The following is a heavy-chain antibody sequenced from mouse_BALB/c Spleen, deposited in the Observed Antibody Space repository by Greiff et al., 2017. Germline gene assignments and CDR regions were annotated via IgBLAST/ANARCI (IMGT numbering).Heavy chain of an antibody. CDR1: GYTFTSYY. J-gene: IGHJ3*01. Sequence: QVQLQQPGAELVKPGASVKLSCKASGYTFTSYYMYWVKQRPGQGLEWIGGINPSNGGTNFNEKFKSKATLTVDKSSSTAYMQLSSLTSEDSAVYYCTRRAITTVAPLAYWGQGTLVTVSA. CDR3: TRRAITTVAPLAY. D-gene: IGHD1-1*01. CDR2: INPSNGGT. V-gene: IGHV1S81*02.